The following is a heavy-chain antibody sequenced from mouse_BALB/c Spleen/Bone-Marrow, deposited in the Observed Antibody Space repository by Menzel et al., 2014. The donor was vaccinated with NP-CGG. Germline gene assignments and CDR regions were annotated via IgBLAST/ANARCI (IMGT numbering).Heavy chain of an antibody. J-gene: IGHJ2*01. Sequence: EVMLVESGGGLVQPGGSRKLSCAASGFTFSGFGMHWVRQAPEKGLEWVAYISSGSSTIFYADTVKGRFTISRDNPKNTVFLQMNSLRSEDTAMYFCTRGGKGEDFDYWGQGTTLTVSS. CDR3: TRGGKGEDFDY. CDR2: ISSGSSTI. V-gene: IGHV5-17*02. CDR1: GFTFSGFG.